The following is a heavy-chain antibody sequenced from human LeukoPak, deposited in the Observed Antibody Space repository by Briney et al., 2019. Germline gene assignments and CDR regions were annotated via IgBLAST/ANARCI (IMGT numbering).Heavy chain of an antibody. J-gene: IGHJ4*02. CDR3: TRDGGSFCDFDY. Sequence: PGGSLGLSCVASGFSFRNYAIHWVRQAPGKGLEYVSVINTDGRITYYADSVKGRFTISRDNSKNTVYLQMGSLRGEDRAVYCCTRDGGSFCDFDYWGQGALVTVSS. D-gene: IGHD1-26*01. CDR1: GFSFRNYA. CDR2: INTDGRIT. V-gene: IGHV3-64*02.